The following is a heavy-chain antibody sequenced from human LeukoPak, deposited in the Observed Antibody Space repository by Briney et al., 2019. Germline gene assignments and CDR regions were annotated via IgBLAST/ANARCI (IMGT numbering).Heavy chain of an antibody. CDR2: ISSSASTI. Sequence: GGSLRLSCAASGFSFSNYEMNWVRQAPGKGLEWVSYISSSASTIYYADSVKGRFTISRDNAKNSLYLQMNSLRAEDTAVYYCARGVFYSSDYSNCFDPWGQGTLVTVSS. CDR1: GFSFSNYE. CDR3: ARGVFYSSDYSNCFDP. D-gene: IGHD6-19*01. V-gene: IGHV3-48*03. J-gene: IGHJ5*02.